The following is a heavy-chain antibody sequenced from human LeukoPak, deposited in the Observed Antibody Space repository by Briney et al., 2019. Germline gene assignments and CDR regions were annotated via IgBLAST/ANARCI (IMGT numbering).Heavy chain of an antibody. J-gene: IGHJ4*02. V-gene: IGHV4-38-2*01. Sequence: ASESVSHTCAVSGYSISSGYYWGWIRQPPGKGLEWIGSIYHSGSTYYNPSLKSRVTISVDTSKNQFSLKLSSVTAADTAVYYCARAKGRGFWSGYDRFDYWGRETLVSVSS. CDR1: GYSISSGYY. D-gene: IGHD3-3*01. CDR2: IYHSGST. CDR3: ARAKGRGFWSGYDRFDY.